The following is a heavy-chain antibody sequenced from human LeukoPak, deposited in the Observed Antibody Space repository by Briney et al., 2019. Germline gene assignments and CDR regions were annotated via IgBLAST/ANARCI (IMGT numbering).Heavy chain of an antibody. D-gene: IGHD5-18*01. CDR3: ARDQGRGYSYGWSYYYGMDV. CDR1: GGSISSGGYY. CDR2: IYYSGST. J-gene: IGHJ6*02. Sequence: SETLSLTCTVSGGSISSGGYYWSWIRQHPGKGLEWIGYIYYSGSTYYNPSLKSRVTISVDTSKNQFSLKLSSVTAADTAVYYCARDQGRGYSYGWSYYYGMDVWGQGTTVTVSS. V-gene: IGHV4-31*03.